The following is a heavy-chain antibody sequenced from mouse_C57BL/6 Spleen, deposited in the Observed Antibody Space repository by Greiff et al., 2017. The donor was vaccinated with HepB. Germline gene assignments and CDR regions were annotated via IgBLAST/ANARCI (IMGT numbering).Heavy chain of an antibody. J-gene: IGHJ4*01. Sequence: QVQLQQPGAELVMPGASVKLSCKASGYTFTSYWMHWVKQRPGQGLEWIGEIDPSDSYTNYNQKFKGKSTLTVDKSSSTAYMQLSSLTSEDSAVYYCARSGGLKLDYWGQGTTVTVSS. V-gene: IGHV1-69*01. CDR1: GYTFTSYW. D-gene: IGHD1-3*01. CDR3: ARSGGLKLDY. CDR2: IDPSDSYT.